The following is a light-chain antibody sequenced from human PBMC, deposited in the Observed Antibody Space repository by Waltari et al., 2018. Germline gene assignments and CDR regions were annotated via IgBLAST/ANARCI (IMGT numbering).Light chain of an antibody. CDR2: DDS. Sequence: SYVLTQPPSVSVAPGQTARVTCGGNNIGSKRVHWSQQRPGQAPILVLYDDSDRPSGIPDRFSGSNSGNTATLTISRVEAGDEADYYCQVWDGSTDVVFGGGTKLTVL. CDR3: QVWDGSTDVV. J-gene: IGLJ2*01. CDR1: NIGSKR. V-gene: IGLV3-21*02.